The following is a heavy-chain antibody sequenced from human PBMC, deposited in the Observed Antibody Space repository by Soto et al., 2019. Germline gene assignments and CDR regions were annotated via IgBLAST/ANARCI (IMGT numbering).Heavy chain of an antibody. CDR3: ARGDGVDYYFDY. J-gene: IGHJ4*02. V-gene: IGHV4-59*08. Sequence: SETLSLTCTVSGGSISSHYWSWIRQPPGQGLEWIGYIYYSGSTNYNPSLKSRVTISVDTSKSQFSLRLSSVTAADTAVYFCARGDGVDYYFDYWGQGALVTVSS. CDR2: IYYSGST. CDR1: GGSISSHY.